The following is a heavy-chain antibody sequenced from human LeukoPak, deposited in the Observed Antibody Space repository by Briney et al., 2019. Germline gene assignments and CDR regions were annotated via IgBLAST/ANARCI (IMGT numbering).Heavy chain of an antibody. D-gene: IGHD3-3*01. CDR2: FDVAETDT. CDR3: SSSGVEEWQGLHF. J-gene: IGHJ4*02. Sequence: VASVKVSCKVSGYTLSELSMHWVRQSPGKGLEWMGGFDVAETDTIYAQKFQGRVTMTEDTSIDTAYMELNSLSSEDTAVYYCSSSGVEEWQGLHFWGQGTLVTVSS. CDR1: GYTLSELS. V-gene: IGHV1-24*01.